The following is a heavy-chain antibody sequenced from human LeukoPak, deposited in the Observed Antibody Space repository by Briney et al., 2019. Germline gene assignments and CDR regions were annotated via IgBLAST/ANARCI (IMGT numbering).Heavy chain of an antibody. D-gene: IGHD3-22*01. CDR1: GYTFTGYY. V-gene: IGHV1-2*02. CDR3: ARGTKDSSGYYYYYYGMDV. J-gene: IGHJ6*02. Sequence: ASVKVSCKASGYTFTGYYIHWVRQAPGQGLEWMGWINPNSGGTNYAQKFQGRVTMTRDTSISTAYMELSRLRSDDTAVYYCARGTKDSSGYYYYYYGMDVWGQGTTVTVSS. CDR2: INPNSGGT.